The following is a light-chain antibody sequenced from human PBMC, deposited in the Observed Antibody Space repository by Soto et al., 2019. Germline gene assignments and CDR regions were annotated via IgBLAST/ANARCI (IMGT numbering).Light chain of an antibody. CDR2: GAS. V-gene: IGKV3-20*01. Sequence: EIVLTQSPGTLSLSPGERATLSCRASKSVRNNDLAWHQQKAGQAPKLLIYGASSRATGIPDRFSGSGSGPAFPLTISRLDPGDFAVDFCEQYNGPPFTFGQGTKLQIK. CDR3: EQYNGPPFT. CDR1: KSVRNND. J-gene: IGKJ2*01.